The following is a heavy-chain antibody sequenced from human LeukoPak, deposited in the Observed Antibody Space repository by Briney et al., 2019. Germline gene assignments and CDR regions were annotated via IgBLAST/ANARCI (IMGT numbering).Heavy chain of an antibody. CDR3: AREYYYDSSEGGAFDY. Sequence: GGSLRVSCAASGFTFSSYAMHWVRQAPGKGLEWVAVISYDGSNKYYADSVKGRFSISRDNSKNTLYLQMNSLRAEDTAVYYCAREYYYDSSEGGAFDYWGQGTLVTVSS. V-gene: IGHV3-30-3*01. D-gene: IGHD3-22*01. CDR1: GFTFSSYA. J-gene: IGHJ4*02. CDR2: ISYDGSNK.